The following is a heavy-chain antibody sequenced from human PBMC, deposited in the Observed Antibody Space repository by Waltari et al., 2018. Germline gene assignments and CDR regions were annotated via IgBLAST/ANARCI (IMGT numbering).Heavy chain of an antibody. CDR3: AKDPRGSYGDYLKNYYYYGMDV. D-gene: IGHD4-17*01. CDR2: ISGSGGST. J-gene: IGHJ6*02. Sequence: EVQLLESGGGLVQPGGSLRLSCAASGFTFSSYAMSWVRQAPGKGLEWVSAISGSGGSTYYADSVKGRFTISRDNSKNTLYLQMNSLRAEDMAVYYCAKDPRGSYGDYLKNYYYYGMDVWGQGTTVTVSS. CDR1: GFTFSSYA. V-gene: IGHV3-23*01.